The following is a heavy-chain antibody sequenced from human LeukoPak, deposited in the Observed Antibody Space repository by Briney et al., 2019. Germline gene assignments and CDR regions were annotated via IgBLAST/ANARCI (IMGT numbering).Heavy chain of an antibody. Sequence: SETLSLTCSVSGGSINTNGYYWGCIRQPPGKGLECIGSIYYSGSTFYNPSLKSRVTISVDKSKNQFSLKLSSVTAADTAVYYRARAIAVAEVDPWGQGTLVTVSS. D-gene: IGHD6-19*01. CDR1: GGSINTNGYY. J-gene: IGHJ5*02. CDR2: IYYSGST. V-gene: IGHV4-39*07. CDR3: ARAIAVAEVDP.